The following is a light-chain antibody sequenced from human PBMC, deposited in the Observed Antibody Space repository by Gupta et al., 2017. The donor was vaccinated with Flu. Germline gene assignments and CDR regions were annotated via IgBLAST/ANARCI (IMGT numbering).Light chain of an antibody. J-gene: IGKJ4*01. CDR1: LSVGSY. CDR3: QQRSNWPT. V-gene: IGKV3-11*01. Sequence: EIVLTQSPATLSLSPGEGATLSCRASLSVGSYLAWYQQRPGQAPRLLIYDAPNRATGIPARFSGSGSGTDFTLTISSLEPEDSAVYYCQQRSNWPTFGGGTKVEIK. CDR2: DAP.